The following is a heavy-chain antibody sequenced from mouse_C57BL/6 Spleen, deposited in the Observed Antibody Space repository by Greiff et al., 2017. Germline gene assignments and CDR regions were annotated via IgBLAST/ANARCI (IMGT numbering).Heavy chain of an antibody. V-gene: IGHV14-4*01. Sequence: VQLQQSGAELVRPGASVKLSCTASGFNIKDDYMHWVKQRPEQGLEWIGWIDPENGNTEYASKFQGKATITADTSSNTAYLQLSSLTSEDTAVXYCTTGAAQATLHYWGQGTTLTVSS. J-gene: IGHJ2*01. D-gene: IGHD3-2*02. CDR3: TTGAAQATLHY. CDR2: IDPENGNT. CDR1: GFNIKDDY.